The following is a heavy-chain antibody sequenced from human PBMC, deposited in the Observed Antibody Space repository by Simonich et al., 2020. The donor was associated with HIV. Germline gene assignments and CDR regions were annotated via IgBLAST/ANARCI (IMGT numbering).Heavy chain of an antibody. J-gene: IGHJ1*01. CDR1: GGSFSGYY. CDR3: ARLTAGGLGEYFQH. CDR2: IIHSEST. D-gene: IGHD6-13*01. V-gene: IGHV4-34*12. Sequence: QVQLQQWGAGLLKPSETLSLTCAVYGGSFSGYYWSWIRQHPGKGLEWIGEIIHSESTNYNPSLKSRVTISVDTSKNQFSLKLSSVTAADTAVYYCARLTAGGLGEYFQHWGQGTLVTVSS.